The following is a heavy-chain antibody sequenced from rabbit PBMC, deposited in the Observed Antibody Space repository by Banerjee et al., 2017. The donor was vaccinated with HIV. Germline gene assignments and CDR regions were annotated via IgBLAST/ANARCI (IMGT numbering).Heavy chain of an antibody. Sequence: QSLQESGGDLVKPGASLTLTCTASGFSFSGSYYMCWVRQAPGKGLEWIACIDDGSSGSTYYASWAKGRFTVSKTSSTTVTLQMTSLTAADTATYFCARGDYHYGDAGYAYATLFNLWGPGTLVTVS. CDR1: GFSFSGSYY. D-gene: IGHD6-1*01. V-gene: IGHV1S40*01. CDR2: IDDGSSGST. J-gene: IGHJ4*01. CDR3: ARGDYHYGDAGYAYATLFNL.